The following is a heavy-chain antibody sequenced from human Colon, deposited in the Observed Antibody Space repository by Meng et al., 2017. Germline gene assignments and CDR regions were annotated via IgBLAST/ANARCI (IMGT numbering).Heavy chain of an antibody. V-gene: IGHV4-31*03. J-gene: IGHJ5*02. CDR1: GGSISSGDYY. CDR3: ARYFYDSRGVTWFDP. Sequence: QVQLQDPGPVLVKPSQTLSLTCTVSGGSISSGDYYWSWSRQHPGKGLEWIGYFYFSGNTYYNPSLKSRVSISVDTSKNRFSLNLSSVTAADTAVYYCARYFYDSRGVTWFDPWGQGTLVTVSS. D-gene: IGHD3-22*01. CDR2: FYFSGNT.